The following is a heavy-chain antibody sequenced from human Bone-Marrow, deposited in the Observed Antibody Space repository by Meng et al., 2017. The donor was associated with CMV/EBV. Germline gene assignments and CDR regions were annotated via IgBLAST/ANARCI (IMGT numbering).Heavy chain of an antibody. D-gene: IGHD2/OR15-2a*01. CDR1: GFTFSSYG. V-gene: IGHV3-30*02. Sequence: GGSLRLSCAASGFTFSSYGMHWVRQAPGKGLEWVAFIRYDGSNKYYADSVKGRFTISRDNAKNSLFLHMNSLRAEDMAVYYCARDLSASRWGQGTLVTVSS. CDR2: IRYDGSNK. J-gene: IGHJ4*02. CDR3: ARDLSASR.